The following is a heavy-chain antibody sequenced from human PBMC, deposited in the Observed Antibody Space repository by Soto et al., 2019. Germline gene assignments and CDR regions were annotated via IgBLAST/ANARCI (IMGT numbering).Heavy chain of an antibody. CDR1: GFTFSSYW. Sequence: GGSLRLSCAASGFTFSSYWMSWVRQAPGKGLEWVANIKQDGSEKYYVDSVKGRFTISRDNAKNSLYLQMNSLRAEDTAVYYCAREFARGWYYFDYWGQGTLVTVSS. D-gene: IGHD6-19*01. J-gene: IGHJ4*02. V-gene: IGHV3-7*01. CDR3: AREFARGWYYFDY. CDR2: IKQDGSEK.